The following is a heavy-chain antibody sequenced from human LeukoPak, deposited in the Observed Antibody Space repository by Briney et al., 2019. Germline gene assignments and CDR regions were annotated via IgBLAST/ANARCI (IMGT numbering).Heavy chain of an antibody. V-gene: IGHV1-8*03. CDR1: GYTFTSYD. D-gene: IGHD2-15*01. Sequence: ASVKVSCKASGYTFTSYDINWVRQATGQGLEWMGWMNPNSGNTGYAQKFQGRVTITRNISISTAYMELSSLRSEDTAVYYCARDPCWGGTCYSTEYWGQGTLVTVSS. CDR2: MNPNSGNT. J-gene: IGHJ4*02. CDR3: ARDPCWGGTCYSTEY.